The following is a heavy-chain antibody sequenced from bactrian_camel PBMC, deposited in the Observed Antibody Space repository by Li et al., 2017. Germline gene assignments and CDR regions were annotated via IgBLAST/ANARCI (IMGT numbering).Heavy chain of an antibody. CDR2: IDEKGRT. J-gene: IGHJ4*01. CDR1: GYTYTTYC. D-gene: IGHD3*01. CDR3: AADRPNGYTRVYDCDGGYLERWSYY. V-gene: IGHV3S9*01. Sequence: QLVESGGGLVQPGGSLRLSCAASGYTYTTYCMGWFRQLPGKEREGIAAIDEKGRTSYIDSVKGRFTISQDKGTSILYLQMDSLEPNDTAMYYRAADRPNGYTRVYDCDGGYLERWSYYLGQGTQVTVS.